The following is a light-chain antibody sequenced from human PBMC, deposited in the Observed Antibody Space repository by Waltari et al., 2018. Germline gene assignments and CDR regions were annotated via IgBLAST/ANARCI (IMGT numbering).Light chain of an antibody. CDR2: GAS. J-gene: IGKJ1*01. CDR1: QSLSSN. Sequence: IVMTQSPATLSVAPADGATLSCKASQSLSSNLAWYQQKPGQLPRLLIYGASTRATGIPARFSGSGSGTEFTLTISSLQAEDFAVYYCQERGRTFGQGTKVEIK. CDR3: QERGRT. V-gene: IGKV3-15*01.